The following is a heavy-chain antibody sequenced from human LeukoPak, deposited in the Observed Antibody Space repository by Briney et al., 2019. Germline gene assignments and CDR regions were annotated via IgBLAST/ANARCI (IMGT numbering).Heavy chain of an antibody. D-gene: IGHD6-13*01. CDR1: GFTFSSYS. Sequence: GESLRLSCAASGFTFSSYSRHWVRQAPGQGLEWVAVISYYGNNKNHAESVKGRFTISRDNSKNTLYLQMNSLRAEDTAVYYCARAYIAAAGTGYFDSWGQGTLVTVSS. J-gene: IGHJ4*02. V-gene: IGHV3-30-3*01. CDR2: ISYYGNNK. CDR3: ARAYIAAAGTGYFDS.